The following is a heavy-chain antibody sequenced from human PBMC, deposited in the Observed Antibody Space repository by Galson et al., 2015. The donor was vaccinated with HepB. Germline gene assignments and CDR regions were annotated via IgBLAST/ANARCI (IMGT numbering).Heavy chain of an antibody. V-gene: IGHV3-11*06. CDR1: GFTFSNYY. CDR2: ISSSSSYT. J-gene: IGHJ4*02. Sequence: SLRLSCAASGFTFSNYYMSWIRQAPGKGLEWVSYISSSSSYTNYADSVKGRFTISRDNAKNSLYLQMNSLRAEDTAVYYCARDLAGVYDSSGYYGGSDYWGQGPWSPSPQ. D-gene: IGHD3-22*01. CDR3: ARDLAGVYDSSGYYGGSDY.